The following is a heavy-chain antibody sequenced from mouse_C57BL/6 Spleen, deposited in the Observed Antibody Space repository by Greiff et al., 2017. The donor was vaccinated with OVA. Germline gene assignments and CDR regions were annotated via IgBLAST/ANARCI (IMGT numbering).Heavy chain of an antibody. CDR2: IYPGDGDT. CDR1: GYAFSSYW. J-gene: IGHJ2*01. Sequence: QVHVKQSGAELVKPGASVKISCKASGYAFSSYWMNWVKQRPGKGLEWIGQIYPGDGDTNYNGKFKGKATLTADKSSSTAYMQLSSLTSEDSAVYFCAGSSLYYFDYWGQGTTLTVSS. D-gene: IGHD1-1*01. V-gene: IGHV1-80*01. CDR3: AGSSLYYFDY.